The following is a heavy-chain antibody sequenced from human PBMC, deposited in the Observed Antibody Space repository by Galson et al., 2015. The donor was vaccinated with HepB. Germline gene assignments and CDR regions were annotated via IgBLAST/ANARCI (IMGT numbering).Heavy chain of an antibody. V-gene: IGHV6-1*01. CDR2: TYYRSKWYN. Sequence: CAISGDSVSSHSAAWNWIRQSPARGLEWLGRTYYRSKWYNDYAVSLKSRLIINPDTSKNQFSLQLKSVTPEDTAVYYCARGSDTGSYFYGMDVWGQGTAVTVS. D-gene: IGHD3-10*01. J-gene: IGHJ6*02. CDR1: GDSVSSHSAA. CDR3: ARGSDTGSYFYGMDV.